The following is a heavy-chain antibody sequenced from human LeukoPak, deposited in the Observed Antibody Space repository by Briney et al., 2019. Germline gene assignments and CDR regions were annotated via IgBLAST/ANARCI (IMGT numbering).Heavy chain of an antibody. V-gene: IGHV4-30-4*08. CDR2: IYYSGST. J-gene: IGHJ4*02. CDR3: ARALIVVVPAAIFNRSGYFDY. D-gene: IGHD2-2*01. Sequence: PSETLSLTCTVSGGSISSGDYYWSWIRQPPGKGLEWIGYIYYSGSTYYNPSLKSRVTISVDTSKNQFSLKLSSVTAADTAVYYCARALIVVVPAAIFNRSGYFDYWGQGTLVTVSS. CDR1: GGSISSGDYY.